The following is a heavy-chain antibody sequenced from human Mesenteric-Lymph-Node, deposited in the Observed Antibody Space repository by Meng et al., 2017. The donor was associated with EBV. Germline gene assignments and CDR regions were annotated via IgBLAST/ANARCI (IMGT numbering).Heavy chain of an antibody. J-gene: IGHJ4*02. CDR2: ISSGGSTI. CDR3: ARDSGASYGYFDF. Sequence: QGQVVESGGGLFKAGGSLRLSCAAFGFTFSDYYMSWIRQAPGRGLEWLSYISSGGSTIYYANSVKGRFTISRDNARNSLYLQINSLRAEDTALYCWARDSGASYGYFDFWGQGTLVTGSS. V-gene: IGHV3-11*01. CDR1: GFTFSDYY. D-gene: IGHD2-21*02.